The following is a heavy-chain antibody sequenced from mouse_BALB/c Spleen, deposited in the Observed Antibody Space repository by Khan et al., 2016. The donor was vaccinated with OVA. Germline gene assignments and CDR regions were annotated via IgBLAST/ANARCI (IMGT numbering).Heavy chain of an antibody. Sequence: QVQLKQSGAELANPGASVKMSCKASGYTFINYWIPWVKQRPGQGLEWIGYINPSTGYTEYNQNFKDKATLTADKSLSTAYMQLSSMTCEDSAVYYCARRGLRWDFDYWGQGTTLTVSS. CDR1: GYTFINYW. V-gene: IGHV1-7*01. CDR3: ARRGLRWDFDY. J-gene: IGHJ2*01. D-gene: IGHD1-1*01. CDR2: INPSTGYT.